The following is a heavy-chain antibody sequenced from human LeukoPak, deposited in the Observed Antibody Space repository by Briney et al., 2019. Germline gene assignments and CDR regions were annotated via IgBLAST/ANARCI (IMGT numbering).Heavy chain of an antibody. V-gene: IGHV3-30*02. CDR3: AKDGRGSGYFPDY. D-gene: IGHD3-22*01. CDR1: GFTFSSYG. CDR2: IRYDGSNK. J-gene: IGHJ4*02. Sequence: PGGSLRLSCAASGFTFSSYGMHWVRQAAGKGLEWAAFIRYDGSNKYYADSVKGRFTISRDNSKNTLYLQMNSLRPEDSAVHYCAKDGRGSGYFPDYWGQGTLVTVSS.